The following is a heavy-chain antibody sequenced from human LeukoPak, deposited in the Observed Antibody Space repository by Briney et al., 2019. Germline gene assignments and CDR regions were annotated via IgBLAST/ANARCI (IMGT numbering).Heavy chain of an antibody. CDR2: INPNSGGT. CDR1: GYTFTGYY. Sequence: ASVKVSCKASGYTFTGYYMHWVRQAPGQGLEWMGWINPNSGGTNYAQKFQGRVTMTRDTSISTAYMELSRLRSDDTAVYYCARGGYCSSTSCYHNWFDPWGQGTLVTFSS. V-gene: IGHV1-2*02. D-gene: IGHD2-2*01. J-gene: IGHJ5*02. CDR3: ARGGYCSSTSCYHNWFDP.